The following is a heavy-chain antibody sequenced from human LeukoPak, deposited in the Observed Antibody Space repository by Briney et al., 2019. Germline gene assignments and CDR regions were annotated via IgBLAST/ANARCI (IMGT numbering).Heavy chain of an antibody. V-gene: IGHV4-31*03. CDR2: IYYSGST. D-gene: IGHD1-1*01. Sequence: SETLSLTCTVSGGSISSGGYYWSWIRQHPGKGLEWIGYIYYSGSTYHNPSLKSRVTISVDTSKNQFSLKLSSVTAADTAVYHCARDCLVQSARAFDIWGQGTMVTVSS. J-gene: IGHJ3*02. CDR1: GGSISSGGYY. CDR3: ARDCLVQSARAFDI.